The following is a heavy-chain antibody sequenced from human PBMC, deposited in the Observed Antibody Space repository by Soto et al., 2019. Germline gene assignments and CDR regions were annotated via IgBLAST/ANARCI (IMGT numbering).Heavy chain of an antibody. V-gene: IGHV3-72*01. J-gene: IGHJ6*02. CDR3: ARTPQSGNDFHV. D-gene: IGHD3-3*01. CDR1: GFTFSDHY. Sequence: EMQLVESGGGLVQPGGSLRLSCAVSGFTFSDHYMDWVRQAPGKGLEWVGRTRNQVNSYTSEYAASVKGRFTISRDDAKHSLYLQINSLKSEDTAVYYCARTPQSGNDFHVWGQGTTVTVSS. CDR2: TRNQVNSYTS.